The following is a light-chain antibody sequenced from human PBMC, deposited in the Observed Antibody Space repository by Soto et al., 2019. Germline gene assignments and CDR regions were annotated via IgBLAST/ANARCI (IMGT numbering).Light chain of an antibody. CDR1: QSVSAY. Sequence: EIVLTQSPATLSLSPGERATLSCRARQSVSAYLAWFQQRPGQAPRLLIYDASNRATGSPARFTGSGTGTDFTLPISSLEPEDFAVYYCQQRTNWLWTFGQGTTVEF. CDR2: DAS. V-gene: IGKV3-11*01. CDR3: QQRTNWLWT. J-gene: IGKJ1*01.